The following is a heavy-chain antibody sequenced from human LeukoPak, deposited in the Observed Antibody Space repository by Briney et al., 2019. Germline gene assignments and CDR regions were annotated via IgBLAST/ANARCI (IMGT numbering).Heavy chain of an antibody. V-gene: IGHV3-7*03. J-gene: IGHJ4*02. Sequence: PGRSLRLSCAASGFTFSGHWMSWVRQAPGKGLEWVAHIKQDGSEINYVDSVKGRFTISRDNAKNSLYLQLNSLRAEDTAVYYCAKGEYYFDYWGQGTLVTVSS. CDR2: IKQDGSEI. CDR3: AKGEYYFDY. CDR1: GFTFSGHW.